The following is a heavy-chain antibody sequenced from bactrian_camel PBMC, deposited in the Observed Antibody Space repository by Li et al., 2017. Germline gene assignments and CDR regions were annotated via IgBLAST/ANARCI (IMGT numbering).Heavy chain of an antibody. V-gene: IGHV3S40*01. Sequence: DVQLVESGGGSVQAGGSLTLSCQASGYMYSRDYIMGWFRQAPGKEREGVAVIYTATYPGDSRAYYADSVKGRFTISQDNDKNILYLQMDSLKIEDTAMYYCAAREDLWVGYGYCDVSGGQGTQVTVS. CDR3: AAREDLWVGYGYCDVS. D-gene: IGHD3*01. CDR2: IYTATYPGDSRA. J-gene: IGHJ6*01. CDR1: GYMYSRDYI.